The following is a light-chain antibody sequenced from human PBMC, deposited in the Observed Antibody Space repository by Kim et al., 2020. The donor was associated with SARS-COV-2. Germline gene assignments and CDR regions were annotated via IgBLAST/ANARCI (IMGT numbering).Light chain of an antibody. J-gene: IGLJ2*01. CDR2: DVS. Sequence: GRSITTSCTGTSSDVDGYDHVSWYQQYPGKAPKLMIYDVSHRPSGVSNRFSGSKSGKTASLTISGLQAEDEADYYCSSYTATTTLVFGGGTQLTVL. CDR1: SSDVDGYDH. V-gene: IGLV2-14*03. CDR3: SSYTATTTLV.